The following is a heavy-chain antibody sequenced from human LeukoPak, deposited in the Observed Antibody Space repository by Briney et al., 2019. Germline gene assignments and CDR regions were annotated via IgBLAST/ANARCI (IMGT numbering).Heavy chain of an antibody. D-gene: IGHD1-26*01. CDR1: GYTFTSYV. J-gene: IGHJ6*03. CDR3: ARARYETRIWPRSRYDYYHYMDV. CDR2: INAGNGNT. V-gene: IGHV1-3*03. Sequence: ASVTVSYKASGYTFTSYVIHWVRQAPGQRLEWMGWINAGNGNTKYSQEFQDRVTITRDTSASTAYMELSSLRSEDMAVYYCARARYETRIWPRSRYDYYHYMDVWGKGTTVTVS.